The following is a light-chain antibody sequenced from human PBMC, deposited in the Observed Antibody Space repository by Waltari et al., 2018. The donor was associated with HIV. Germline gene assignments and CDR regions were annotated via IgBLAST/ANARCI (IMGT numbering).Light chain of an antibody. V-gene: IGLV2-14*03. J-gene: IGLJ1*01. Sequence: QSALTQPASLSGSPGQSITISCSGFRSDIGDYNYVSWYQQYQGKVPKLIIYDVKYRPSGVSNRFSGSKSYSAAFLNISGLQTEDEAVYHCCSYTSGSTHVFGTGTEVTVL. CDR1: RSDIGDYNY. CDR2: DVK. CDR3: CSYTSGSTHV.